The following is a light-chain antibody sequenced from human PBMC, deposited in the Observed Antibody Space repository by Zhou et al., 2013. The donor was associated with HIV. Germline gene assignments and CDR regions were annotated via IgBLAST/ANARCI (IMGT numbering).Light chain of an antibody. CDR2: GAS. V-gene: IGKV3-20*01. J-gene: IGKJ4*01. CDR3: QQYGSSPLT. CDR1: QSVSTSY. Sequence: EIVLTQSPGTLSLSPGERATLSCRASQSVSTSYLAWYQQKPGQAPRLLIYGASSRATGIPDRFTSSGSGTDSTLTISRLEPEDFAVYYCQQYGSSPLTFGGGTKVQIK.